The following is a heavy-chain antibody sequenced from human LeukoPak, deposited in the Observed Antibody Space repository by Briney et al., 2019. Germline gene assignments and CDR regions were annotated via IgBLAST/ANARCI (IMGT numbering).Heavy chain of an antibody. D-gene: IGHD4-17*01. V-gene: IGHV3-7*01. Sequence: GGSLRLSCAVSGFAFNNYWMSWVRQTPGKGLEWLANINKDGSEEYYVDSMKGRFTISRDNAKNSLYLQMSSLRAEDTAVYYCARHLAGYGVPEYWGQGTLVTVSS. CDR2: INKDGSEE. CDR1: GFAFNNYW. CDR3: ARHLAGYGVPEY. J-gene: IGHJ4*02.